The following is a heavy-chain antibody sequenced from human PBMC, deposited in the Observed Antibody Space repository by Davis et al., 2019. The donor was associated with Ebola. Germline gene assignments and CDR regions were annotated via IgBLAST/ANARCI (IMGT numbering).Heavy chain of an antibody. J-gene: IGHJ6*02. CDR1: GYSFTSYW. CDR2: IDPSDSYT. V-gene: IGHV5-10-1*01. Sequence: GESLKISCKGSGYSFTSYWISWVRQMPGKGLEWMGRIDPSDSYTNYSPSFQGHVTISADKSISTAYLQWSSLKASDTAMYYCARLRTSMQTYYYYGMDVWGQGTTVTVSS. CDR3: ARLRTSMQTYYYYGMDV.